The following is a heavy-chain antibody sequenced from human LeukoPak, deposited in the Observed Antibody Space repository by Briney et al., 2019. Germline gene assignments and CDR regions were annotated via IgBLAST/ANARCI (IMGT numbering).Heavy chain of an antibody. CDR1: GFTFSSYG. CDR2: ISGSGGRT. V-gene: IGHV3-23*01. Sequence: GGSLRLSCAASGFTFSSYGMSWVRQAPGKGLEWVSAISGSGGRTHYADSVKGRFTISRDNAKNSLFLQMNSLRAEDTAVYYCARAVKGALWLVDGFDLWGRGTLVTVSS. D-gene: IGHD3-10*01. J-gene: IGHJ5*02. CDR3: ARAVKGALWLVDGFDL.